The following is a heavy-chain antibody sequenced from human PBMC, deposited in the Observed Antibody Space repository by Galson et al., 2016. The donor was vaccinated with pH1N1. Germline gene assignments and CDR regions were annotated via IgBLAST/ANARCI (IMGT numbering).Heavy chain of an antibody. Sequence: PALVKPTQTLTLTCIFSGFSLSGSGMSVSWIRQPPGKALEWLARIDWDDDKFYSTSLQTRLTISKDTSKNQVVLTMTNMDPVDTATYYCARTKRRGGWAFDIWGQGTIITVSS. J-gene: IGHJ3*02. V-gene: IGHV2-70*17. CDR1: GFSLSGSGMS. CDR2: IDWDDDK. D-gene: IGHD6-19*01. CDR3: ARTKRRGGWAFDI.